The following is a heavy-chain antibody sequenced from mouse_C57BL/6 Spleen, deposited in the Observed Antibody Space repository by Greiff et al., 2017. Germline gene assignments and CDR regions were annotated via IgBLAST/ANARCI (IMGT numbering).Heavy chain of an antibody. CDR2: INPSSGYT. CDR3: AYGSSNGFAY. CDR1: GYTFTSYT. Sequence: VQLQQSGAELARPGASVKMSCKASGYTFTSYTMHWVKQRPGQGLEWIGYINPSSGYTKYNQKFKDKATLTADKSSSTAYMQLRSLTYEDAAVYYCAYGSSNGFAYWGQGTLVTVSA. D-gene: IGHD1-1*01. V-gene: IGHV1-4*01. J-gene: IGHJ3*01.